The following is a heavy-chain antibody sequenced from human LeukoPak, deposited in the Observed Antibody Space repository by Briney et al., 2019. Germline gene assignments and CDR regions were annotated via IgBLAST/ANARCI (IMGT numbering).Heavy chain of an antibody. D-gene: IGHD1-26*01. J-gene: IGHJ6*03. Sequence: GASVKVSCKASGYTFTSYGISWVRQAPGQGLEWMGWISAYNGNTNYAQKFQGRVTMTTDTSTSTAYMELRSLRSDDTAVYYCARVGATHAYYYMDVWGKGTTVTVSS. CDR3: ARVGATHAYYYMDV. V-gene: IGHV1-18*01. CDR2: ISAYNGNT. CDR1: GYTFTSYG.